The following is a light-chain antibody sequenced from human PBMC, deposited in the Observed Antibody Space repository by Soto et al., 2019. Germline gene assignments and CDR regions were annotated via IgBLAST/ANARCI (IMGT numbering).Light chain of an antibody. J-gene: IGKJ1*01. CDR3: QQYGSSPRT. CDR2: GAS. V-gene: IGKV3-20*01. Sequence: IVVTLSPGTLSLSPGERAPLYCRASQSVSSSYLPWYRQNPGQAPRLLIYGASSRATGIPDRFSGSGSGTDFTLTISRLEPEDCAVYYCQQYGSSPRTFGQGTNVDI. CDR1: QSVSSSY.